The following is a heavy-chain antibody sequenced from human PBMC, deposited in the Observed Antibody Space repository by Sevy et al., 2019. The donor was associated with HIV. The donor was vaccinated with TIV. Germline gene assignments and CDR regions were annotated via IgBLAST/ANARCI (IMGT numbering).Heavy chain of an antibody. CDR1: GFTFSTYA. V-gene: IGHV3-23*01. Sequence: GGSLRLSCAASGFTFSTYAMIWVRQAPGKGLEWVSAISGSGGSTYYADSLEGRLTIPRENSKNTLYLQMTSLRAEDTAVYYWAKGDRTFYGMDVWGQGTTVTVSS. J-gene: IGHJ6*02. CDR2: ISGSGGST. D-gene: IGHD2-15*01. CDR3: AKGDRTFYGMDV.